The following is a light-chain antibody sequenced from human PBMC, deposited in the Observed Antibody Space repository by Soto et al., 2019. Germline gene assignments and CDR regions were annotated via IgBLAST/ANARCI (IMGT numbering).Light chain of an antibody. V-gene: IGKV4-1*01. CDR1: QSVLYNSNNKNY. J-gene: IGKJ3*01. CDR3: QQYYSNPFT. Sequence: DIVMTQSPDSLAVSLGERATINCKSSQSVLYNSNNKNYLAWYQQRPGQPPKLLIFWASTRESGVPDRFTGSGSGTNFSLTISSLQADDVAVYHCQQYYSNPFTFGPGTKVAIK. CDR2: WAS.